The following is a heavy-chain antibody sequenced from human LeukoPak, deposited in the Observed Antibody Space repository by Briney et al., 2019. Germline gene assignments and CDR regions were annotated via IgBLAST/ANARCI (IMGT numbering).Heavy chain of an antibody. J-gene: IGHJ6*03. CDR2: ISSSGSTI. V-gene: IGHV3-48*04. CDR1: GFTFASYV. CDR3: ARVPGDYMATLTFYYYYYYMDV. D-gene: IGHD4-17*01. Sequence: PGGSLRLSCAASGFTFASYVLTWVRQAPGKGLEWVSYISSSGSTIYYADSVKGRFTISRDNAKNSLYLQMNSLRAEDTAVYYCARVPGDYMATLTFYYYYYYMDVWGKGTTVTVSS.